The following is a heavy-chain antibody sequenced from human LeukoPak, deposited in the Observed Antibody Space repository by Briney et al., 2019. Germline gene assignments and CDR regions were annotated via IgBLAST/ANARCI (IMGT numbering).Heavy chain of an antibody. CDR3: AKDDYVWGSYPPDY. CDR2: ISGSGGST. J-gene: IGHJ4*02. Sequence: PGGSLRLSCAASGFTFSSYAMSWVRQAPGKGLEWVSAISGSGGSTYYADSVKGRFTISRDNSKNTLYLQMNSLRAEDTAVYYCAKDDYVWGSYPPDYWGRGTLVTVSS. V-gene: IGHV3-23*01. CDR1: GFTFSSYA. D-gene: IGHD3-16*02.